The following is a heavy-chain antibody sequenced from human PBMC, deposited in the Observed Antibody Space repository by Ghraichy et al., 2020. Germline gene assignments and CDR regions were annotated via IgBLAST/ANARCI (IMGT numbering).Heavy chain of an antibody. CDR1: GFTFSYFA. Sequence: GESLNISCAASGFTFSYFAMHWVRQAPGKGLEWVAVISSDGSKKYCADSVKGRCTIARDNSKSILYLQMSSLRGDDTAVYYCTRDPGGSAYYNMDVWGKGTTVIVSS. D-gene: IGHD2-15*01. J-gene: IGHJ6*03. CDR2: ISSDGSKK. V-gene: IGHV3-30-3*01. CDR3: TRDPGGSAYYNMDV.